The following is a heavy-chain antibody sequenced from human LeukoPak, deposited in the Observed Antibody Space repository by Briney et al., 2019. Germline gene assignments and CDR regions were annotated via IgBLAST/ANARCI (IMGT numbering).Heavy chain of an antibody. D-gene: IGHD1-26*01. J-gene: IGHJ4*02. V-gene: IGHV3-30-3*01. Sequence: GGSLRLSRAASGFTFSSYAMHWVRQAPGKGLEWVAVISYDGSNKYYADSVKGRFTISRDNSKNTLYLQMNSLRAEDTAVYYCASSSGSYANDNWGQGTLVTVPS. CDR1: GFTFSSYA. CDR2: ISYDGSNK. CDR3: ASSSGSYANDN.